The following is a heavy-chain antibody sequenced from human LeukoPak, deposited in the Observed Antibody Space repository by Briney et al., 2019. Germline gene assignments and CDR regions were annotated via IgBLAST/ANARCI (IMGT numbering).Heavy chain of an antibody. CDR3: AIGGFDILTGYKK. CDR1: GYTFTSYY. CDR2: INPSGGST. D-gene: IGHD3-9*01. J-gene: IGHJ4*02. V-gene: IGHV1-46*01. Sequence: GASVKVSCKASGYTFTSYYMHWVRQAPGQGLEWMGIINPSGGSTSYAQKFQDRVTLTEDRSTDIAYMELSSLRFEDTAVYYCAIGGFDILTGYKKWGQGTLVTVSS.